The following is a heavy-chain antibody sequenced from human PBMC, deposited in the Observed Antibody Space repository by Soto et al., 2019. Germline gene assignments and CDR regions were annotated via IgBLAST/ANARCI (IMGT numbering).Heavy chain of an antibody. D-gene: IGHD3-22*01. CDR3: AAGNHGDYYDSSGYWYYLDY. V-gene: IGHV1-2*04. Sequence: ASVKVSCKASGYTFTGYYMHWVRQAPGQGLEWMGWINPNSGGTNYAQKFQGWVTITRDMSTSTAYMELSSLRSEDTAVYYCAAGNHGDYYDSSGYWYYLDYWGQGTLVTVSS. CDR2: INPNSGGT. CDR1: GYTFTGYY. J-gene: IGHJ4*02.